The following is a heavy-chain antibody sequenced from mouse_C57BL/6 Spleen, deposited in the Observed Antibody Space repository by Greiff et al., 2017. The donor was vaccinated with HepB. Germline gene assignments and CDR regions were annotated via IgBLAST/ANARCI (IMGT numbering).Heavy chain of an antibody. J-gene: IGHJ2*01. V-gene: IGHV1-78*01. CDR3: ASWGALNYFDY. CDR1: GYTFTDHT. Sequence: VKLMESDAELVKPGASVKISCKVSGYTFTDHTIHWMKQRPEQGLEWIGYIYPRDGSTKYNEKFKGKATLTADKSSSTAYMQLNSLTSEDSAVYFCASWGALNYFDYWGQGTTLTVSS. CDR2: IYPRDGST. D-gene: IGHD3-1*01.